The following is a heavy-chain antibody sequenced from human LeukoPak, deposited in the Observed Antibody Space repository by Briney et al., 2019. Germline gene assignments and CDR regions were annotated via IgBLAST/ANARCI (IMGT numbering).Heavy chain of an antibody. CDR3: ASFKRDY. Sequence: SETLSLTCAVYGVSFSGYYWSWIRQPPGKGLEWIGEINHSGSTNYNPSLKSRVTISVDTSKNQFSLKLSSVTAADTAVYYCASFKRDYWGQGTLVTVSS. CDR2: INHSGST. J-gene: IGHJ4*02. V-gene: IGHV4-34*01. CDR1: GVSFSGYY.